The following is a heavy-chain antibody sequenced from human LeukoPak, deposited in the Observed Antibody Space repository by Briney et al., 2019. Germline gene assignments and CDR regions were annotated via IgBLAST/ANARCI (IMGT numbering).Heavy chain of an antibody. D-gene: IGHD3-3*01. J-gene: IGHJ1*01. CDR1: GGSFSGYY. CDR2: INHSGST. V-gene: IGHV4-34*01. CDR3: AREGRITIFGVVIIKEYFQH. Sequence: PETLSLTCAVYGGSFSGYYWSWIRQPPGKGLEWIGEINHSGSTNYNPSLKSRVTISVDTSKNQFSLKLSSVTAADTAVYYCAREGRITIFGVVIIKEYFQHWGQGTLVTVSS.